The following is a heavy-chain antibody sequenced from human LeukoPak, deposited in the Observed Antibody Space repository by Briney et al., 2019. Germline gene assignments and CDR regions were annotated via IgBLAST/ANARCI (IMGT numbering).Heavy chain of an antibody. V-gene: IGHV3-23*01. D-gene: IGHD6-19*01. CDR2: ITGSGGST. CDR3: AKFEEQWLGSEYFQH. Sequence: PGGSLRLSCAASGFTFSSYAMSWVRQAPGKGLEWVSVITGSGGSTYNADSVKGRFTISRDNSKNSLSLQMNSLRAEDTAVYYCAKFEEQWLGSEYFQHWGQGTLVTVSS. CDR1: GFTFSSYA. J-gene: IGHJ1*01.